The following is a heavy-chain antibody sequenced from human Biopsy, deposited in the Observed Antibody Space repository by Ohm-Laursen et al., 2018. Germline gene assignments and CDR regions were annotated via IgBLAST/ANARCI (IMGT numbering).Heavy chain of an antibody. CDR2: VYYTGST. CDR3: ARDRGYYSDRTVPGYFDL. J-gene: IGHJ2*01. CDR1: GDSISSYY. D-gene: IGHD3-22*01. V-gene: IGHV4-59*01. Sequence: SETLSLTCAVSGDSISSYYWSWIRQPPGKGLQWIGYVYYTGSTDYNPSLQSRVTISADTSKNHFSLRLRSVTPADTAIYYCARDRGYYSDRTVPGYFDLWGRGTLVTVSS.